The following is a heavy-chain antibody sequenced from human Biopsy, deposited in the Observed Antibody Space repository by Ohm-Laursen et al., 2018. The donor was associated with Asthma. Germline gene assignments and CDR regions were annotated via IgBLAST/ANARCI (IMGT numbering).Heavy chain of an antibody. CDR1: GFTFDLYV. Sequence: SLRLSCAASGFTFDLYVMTWVCLAPGTGLEWVSGISWNSATVAYADSVKGRFTISRDNTKNSPYLQMNSLRPDDTALYYCAKAFLGGVSVANYFDSWGQGTLVTVSS. V-gene: IGHV3-9*01. J-gene: IGHJ4*02. CDR3: AKAFLGGVSVANYFDS. CDR2: ISWNSATV. D-gene: IGHD6-19*01.